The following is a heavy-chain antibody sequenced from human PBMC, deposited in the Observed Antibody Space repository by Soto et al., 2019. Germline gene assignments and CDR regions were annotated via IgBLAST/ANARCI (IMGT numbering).Heavy chain of an antibody. Sequence: SETLSLTCTVSGGSISSSSYYWGWIRQPPGKGLEWIGSIYYSGSTYYNPSLKSRVTISVDTSKNQFSLKLSSVTAADTAVYYCARLRAPITRFLDVDYYYYYMDVWGKGTTVTVSS. CDR3: ARLRAPITRFLDVDYYYYYMDV. D-gene: IGHD3-3*01. V-gene: IGHV4-39*01. CDR2: IYYSGST. J-gene: IGHJ6*03. CDR1: GGSISSSSYY.